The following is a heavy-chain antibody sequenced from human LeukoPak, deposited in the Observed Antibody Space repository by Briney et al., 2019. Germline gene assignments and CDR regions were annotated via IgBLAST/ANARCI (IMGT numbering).Heavy chain of an antibody. Sequence: GGSLRLSCAASGFTFSSYGMHWVRQAPGKGLEWVAVISYDGSNKYYADSVKGRFTISRDNSKNTLYLQMNSLRAEDTAVYYCAKVFGSSWSFGYDYWGQGTLVIVSS. CDR1: GFTFSSYG. CDR2: ISYDGSNK. D-gene: IGHD6-13*01. V-gene: IGHV3-30*18. J-gene: IGHJ4*02. CDR3: AKVFGSSWSFGYDY.